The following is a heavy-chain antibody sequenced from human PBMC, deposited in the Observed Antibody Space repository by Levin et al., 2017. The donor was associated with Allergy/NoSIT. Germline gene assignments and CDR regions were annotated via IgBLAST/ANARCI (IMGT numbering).Heavy chain of an antibody. CDR2: IFYSGTT. CDR1: GGSISSSEYC. D-gene: IGHD6-13*01. Sequence: SETLSLTCTVSGGSISSSEYCWGWIRQPPGKGLEWIGNIFYSGTTYYNPSLKSRVTISVDTSKNQLSLKPKSVTAADTAVYFCATRFSSSWSRGEAFDIWGQGTMVTVSS. J-gene: IGHJ3*02. V-gene: IGHV4-39*01. CDR3: ATRFSSSWSRGEAFDI.